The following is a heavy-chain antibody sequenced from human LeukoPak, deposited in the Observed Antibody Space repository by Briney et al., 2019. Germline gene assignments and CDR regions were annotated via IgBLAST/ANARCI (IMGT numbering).Heavy chain of an antibody. CDR3: ARELIDIVVVPAAMPGYYYYYMDV. J-gene: IGHJ6*03. D-gene: IGHD2-2*01. CDR1: GGSISSYY. CDR2: IYTSGST. V-gene: IGHV4-4*07. Sequence: SETLSLTCTVSGGSISSYYWSWIRQPAGKGLEWIGRIYTSGSTNYNPSLKSRVTISVDKSKNQFSLKLSSVTAADTAVYYCARELIDIVVVPAAMPGYYYYYMDVWGKGTTVTVSS.